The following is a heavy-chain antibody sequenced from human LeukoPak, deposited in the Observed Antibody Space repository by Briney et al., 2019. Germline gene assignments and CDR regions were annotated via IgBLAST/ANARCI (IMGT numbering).Heavy chain of an antibody. CDR3: ARGSYDSSDFEYFHH. V-gene: IGHV1-2*02. D-gene: IGHD3-22*01. CDR2: INANSVCT. Sequence: ASVKVSCKPSVYTLTGNYMHWVRQAPGQGVEWMGWINANSVCTNYVQKFQGRVTMTRDTSIGTAYMEFNRLRSDDTAVYYCARGSYDSSDFEYFHHWGQGTLVTVSS. CDR1: VYTLTGNY. J-gene: IGHJ1*01.